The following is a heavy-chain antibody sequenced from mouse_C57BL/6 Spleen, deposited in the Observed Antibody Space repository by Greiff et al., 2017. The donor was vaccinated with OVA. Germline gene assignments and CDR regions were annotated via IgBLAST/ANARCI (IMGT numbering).Heavy chain of an antibody. D-gene: IGHD1-1*01. CDR3: ARSGITGAAY. CDR2: INPGSGGT. V-gene: IGHV1-54*01. Sequence: QVQLKESGAELVRPGTSVKVSCKASGYAFTNYLIEWVKQRPGQGLEWIGVINPGSGGTNYNEKFKGKATLTADKSSSTAYMQLSSLTSEDSAVYFCARSGITGAAYWGQGTLVTVSA. J-gene: IGHJ3*01. CDR1: GYAFTNYL.